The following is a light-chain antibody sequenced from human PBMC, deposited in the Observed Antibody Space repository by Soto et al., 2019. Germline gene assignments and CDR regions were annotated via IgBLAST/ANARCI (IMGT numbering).Light chain of an antibody. V-gene: IGKV3D-15*01. CDR2: VAS. Sequence: EIVMTQSPATLSVSPGGRATLSCRASQTVSSNLAWYQQKPGQAPRLFIYVASIRATGIPARFSGSGSGTEFTLTISSLQSEDFAVYYCQQYNKWPLTFGGGTKVEIK. CDR1: QTVSSN. J-gene: IGKJ4*01. CDR3: QQYNKWPLT.